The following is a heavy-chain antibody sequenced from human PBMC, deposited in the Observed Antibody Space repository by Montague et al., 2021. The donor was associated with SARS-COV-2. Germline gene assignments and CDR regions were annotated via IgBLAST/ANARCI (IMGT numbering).Heavy chain of an antibody. CDR1: GGSISSSNW. Sequence: SETLSLTCAVSGGSISSSNWWSWVRQPPGKGLEWIGDIYHSGSTNYNPSLKSRVTISVDKSKNQFSPKLSSVTAADTAVYYCAREGLVVRGWFDPWGQGTLVTVSS. D-gene: IGHD2-15*01. CDR3: AREGLVVRGWFDP. V-gene: IGHV4-4*02. CDR2: IYHSGST. J-gene: IGHJ5*02.